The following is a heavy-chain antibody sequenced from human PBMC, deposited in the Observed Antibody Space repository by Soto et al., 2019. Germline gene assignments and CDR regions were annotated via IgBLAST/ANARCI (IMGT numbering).Heavy chain of an antibody. J-gene: IGHJ4*02. Sequence: QVQLQESGPGLVKPSQTLSLTCTVSTGSISSSGFYWNWIRQRPGKGLEWIGHISYSGSTYYNPSLKSRITISVGTSKSQFSLKQISVTAADTAVYYCARGRLPSTIDFWGQGTLVTVSS. V-gene: IGHV4-31*03. CDR1: TGSISSSGFY. D-gene: IGHD2-2*01. CDR2: ISYSGST. CDR3: ARGRLPSTIDF.